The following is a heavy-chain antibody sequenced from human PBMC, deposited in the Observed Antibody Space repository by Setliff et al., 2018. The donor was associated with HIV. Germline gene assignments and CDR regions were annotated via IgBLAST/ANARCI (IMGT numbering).Heavy chain of an antibody. CDR3: ARGDYDYYYYYMDV. D-gene: IGHD4-17*01. J-gene: IGHJ6*03. Sequence: SETLSLTCTVSGGPISSYYWSWIRQPPGKGLEWIGYIYYSGSTNYNPSLKSRVTISVDTSKNQFSLKLSSVTAADTAVYYCARGDYDYYYYYMDVWGKGTTVTVSS. CDR1: GGPISSYY. V-gene: IGHV4-59*01. CDR2: IYYSGST.